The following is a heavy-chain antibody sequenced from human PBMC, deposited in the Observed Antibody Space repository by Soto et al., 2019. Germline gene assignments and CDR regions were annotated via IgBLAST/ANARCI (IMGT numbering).Heavy chain of an antibody. CDR3: AHGSGWLSDY. J-gene: IGHJ4*02. V-gene: IGHV2-5*02. D-gene: IGHD6-19*01. CDR1: GFSLTSPAVG. CDR2: IYWDDDK. Sequence: QITLKESGPTLVKPTQTLTLTCTFSGFSLTSPAVGVNWIRQPPGKALEWLALIYWDDDKQYSPSLKSRLTITKDTSKNQVVLTMTNMHPVDPATYYCAHGSGWLSDYWGQGTLVTVSS.